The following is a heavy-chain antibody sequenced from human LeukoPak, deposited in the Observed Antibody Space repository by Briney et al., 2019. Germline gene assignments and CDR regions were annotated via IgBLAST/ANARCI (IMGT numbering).Heavy chain of an antibody. J-gene: IGHJ2*01. Sequence: SETLSLTCTVSGGSISSGSYYWSWIRQPAGKGLEWIGYIFYSGSTNYNPSLKSRVTISVDTSKNQFSLKLSSVTAADTAVYYCARVYYSNSYDYWYFDLWGRGTLVTVSS. D-gene: IGHD6-13*01. CDR3: ARVYYSNSYDYWYFDL. CDR2: IFYSGST. V-gene: IGHV4-61*10. CDR1: GGSISSGSYY.